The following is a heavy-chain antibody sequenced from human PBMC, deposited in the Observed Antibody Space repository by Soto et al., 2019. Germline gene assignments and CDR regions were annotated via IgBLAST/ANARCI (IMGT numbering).Heavy chain of an antibody. CDR3: ARFHMTTVTYDYYYGMDV. D-gene: IGHD4-17*01. CDR1: GGTFSSYA. Sequence: QVQLVQSGAEVKKPGSSVKVSCKASGGTFSSYAISWVRQAPGQGLEWMGGIIPIFGTANYAQKFQGRVTMTTDTSTSTAYMELRSLRSDDTAVYYCARFHMTTVTYDYYYGMDVWGQGTTVTVSS. V-gene: IGHV1-69*06. CDR2: IIPIFGTA. J-gene: IGHJ6*02.